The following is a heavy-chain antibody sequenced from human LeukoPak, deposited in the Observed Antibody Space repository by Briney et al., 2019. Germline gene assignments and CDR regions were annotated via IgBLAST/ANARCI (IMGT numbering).Heavy chain of an antibody. V-gene: IGHV3-69-1*01. D-gene: IGHD5-12*01. Sequence: NAGGSLRLSCEGSAFIFSGHWMNWVRQAPGKGLEWVSYISDSSAMYYADSVRGRFTISRENDKNSLFLQMNSLRAEDTAVYYCARDGGYSGYDADCWGQGTLVTVSS. CDR2: ISDSSAM. CDR3: ARDGGYSGYDADC. CDR1: AFIFSGHW. J-gene: IGHJ4*02.